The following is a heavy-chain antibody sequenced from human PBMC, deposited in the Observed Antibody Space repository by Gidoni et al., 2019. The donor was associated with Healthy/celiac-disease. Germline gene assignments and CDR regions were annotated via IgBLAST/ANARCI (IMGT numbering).Heavy chain of an antibody. CDR3: ARHDWRSSWYIGY. D-gene: IGHD6-13*01. Sequence: QLQLQESGPGLVKPSETLSLTCTVSGGSISSSSYYWGWIRQPPGKGLEWIGSIYYSGSTYYNPSLKSRVTISVDTSKNQFSLKLSSVTAADTAVYYCARHDWRSSWYIGYWGQGTLVTVSS. CDR2: IYYSGST. V-gene: IGHV4-39*01. J-gene: IGHJ4*02. CDR1: GGSISSSSYY.